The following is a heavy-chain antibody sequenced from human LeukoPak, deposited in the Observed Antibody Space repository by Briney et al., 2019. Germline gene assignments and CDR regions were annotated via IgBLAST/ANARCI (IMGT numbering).Heavy chain of an antibody. CDR3: AKEDSTGGPNWFDP. V-gene: IGHV3-23*01. Sequence: GGSLRLSCAASGFMFSSYGMSWVRQAPGKGLEWVSAISGRGDSTNYADSVKGRFTISRDNSKNMLYVQMNSLRAEDTAVYYCAKEDSTGGPNWFDPWGHGTLVTVSS. CDR2: ISGRGDST. J-gene: IGHJ5*02. D-gene: IGHD3-16*01. CDR1: GFMFSSYG.